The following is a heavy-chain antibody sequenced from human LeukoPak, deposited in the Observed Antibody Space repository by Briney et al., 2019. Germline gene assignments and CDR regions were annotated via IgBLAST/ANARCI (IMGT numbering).Heavy chain of an antibody. CDR2: IIPIFGTA. Sequence: GASVKVSCKASGGTFSSYAISWVRQAPGQGLEWMGGIIPIFGTANYAQKFQGRVTITADESTSTAYMELSSLRSEDTAVYYCARGLWFGDENPPYFDYWGQGTLVTVSS. V-gene: IGHV1-69*13. D-gene: IGHD3-10*01. J-gene: IGHJ4*02. CDR1: GGTFSSYA. CDR3: ARGLWFGDENPPYFDY.